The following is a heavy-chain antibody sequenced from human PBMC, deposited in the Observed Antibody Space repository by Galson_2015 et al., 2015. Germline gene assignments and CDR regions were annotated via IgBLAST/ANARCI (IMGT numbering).Heavy chain of an antibody. Sequence: LRLSCAASGFTFSSYAMSWVRQAPGKGLEWVSAISGSGGSTYYADSVKGRFTISRDNSKNTLYLQMNSLRAEDTAVYYCAKARGWAALLYYYYGMDVWGQGTTVTVSS. J-gene: IGHJ6*02. CDR1: GFTFSSYA. CDR2: ISGSGGST. CDR3: AKARGWAALLYYYYGMDV. V-gene: IGHV3-23*01. D-gene: IGHD2-2*02.